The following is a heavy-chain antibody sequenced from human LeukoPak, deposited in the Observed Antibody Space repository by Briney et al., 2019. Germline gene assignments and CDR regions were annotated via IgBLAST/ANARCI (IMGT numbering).Heavy chain of an antibody. D-gene: IGHD2-2*01. Sequence: PSETLSLTCTVSGGSISSSSYYWGWIRQPPGKGLEWIGSIYYSGSTYYNPSLKSRVTISVDTSKNQFSLELSSVTAADTAVYYCARGRCSSTSCPYYFDYWGQGTLVTVSS. J-gene: IGHJ4*02. V-gene: IGHV4-39*07. CDR1: GGSISSSSYY. CDR3: ARGRCSSTSCPYYFDY. CDR2: IYYSGST.